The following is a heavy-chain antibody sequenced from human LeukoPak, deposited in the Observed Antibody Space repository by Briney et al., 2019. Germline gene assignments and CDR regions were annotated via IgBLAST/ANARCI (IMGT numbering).Heavy chain of an antibody. CDR1: GGSISSYY. J-gene: IGHJ3*02. CDR2: IYYSGST. V-gene: IGHV4-59*01. D-gene: IGHD3-22*01. CDR3: AREGYYYRNDAFDI. Sequence: SETLSLTCTVSGGSISSYYWSWIRQPPGKGLEWIGYIYYSGSTNYNPSLKSRVTISVDTSKNQFSLKLSSVTAADTAVYYCAREGYYYRNDAFDIWGQGTMVTVSS.